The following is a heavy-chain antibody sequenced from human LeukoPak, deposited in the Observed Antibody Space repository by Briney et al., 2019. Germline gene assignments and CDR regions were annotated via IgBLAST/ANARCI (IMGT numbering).Heavy chain of an antibody. Sequence: PRGSLRLSCAGSGFTFSSYAMSWVRQAPGKGVEWVSGISGSGGSTYYADSVKGRFTISRDNSKNTLYLQMNSLRAEDTAVYYCARDWYYYDSSGYLRTDAFDIWGQGTMVTVSS. D-gene: IGHD3-22*01. CDR1: GFTFSSYA. V-gene: IGHV3-23*01. CDR2: ISGSGGST. CDR3: ARDWYYYDSSGYLRTDAFDI. J-gene: IGHJ3*02.